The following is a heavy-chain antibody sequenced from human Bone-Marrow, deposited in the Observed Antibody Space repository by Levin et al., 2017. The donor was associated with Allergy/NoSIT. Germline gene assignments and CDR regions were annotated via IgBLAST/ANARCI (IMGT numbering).Heavy chain of an antibody. Sequence: NPGGSLRLSCKGSGSSFATFWISWVRQMPGKGLEWMGRIDPSDSYTSYSPSFQGHVTISADKSISTAYLQWSSLKASDTAIYYCARPIPTVTTQWYFDLWGRGTLVTVSS. CDR2: IDPSDSYT. CDR3: ARPIPTVTTQWYFDL. CDR1: GSSFATFW. J-gene: IGHJ2*01. V-gene: IGHV5-10-1*01. D-gene: IGHD4-17*01.